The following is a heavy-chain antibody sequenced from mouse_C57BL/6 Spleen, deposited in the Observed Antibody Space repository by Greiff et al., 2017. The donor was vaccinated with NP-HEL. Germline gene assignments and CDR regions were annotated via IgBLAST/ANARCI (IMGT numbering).Heavy chain of an antibody. V-gene: IGHV1-85*01. CDR1: GYTFTSYD. Sequence: QVQLKESGPELVKPGASVKLSCKASGYTFTSYDINWVKQRPGQGLEWIGWIYPRDGSTKYNEKFKGQATLTVDTSSSTAYMELHSLTSEDSSVYFCARRVLNAMDYWGQGTSVTVSS. CDR3: ARRVLNAMDY. J-gene: IGHJ4*01. CDR2: IYPRDGST.